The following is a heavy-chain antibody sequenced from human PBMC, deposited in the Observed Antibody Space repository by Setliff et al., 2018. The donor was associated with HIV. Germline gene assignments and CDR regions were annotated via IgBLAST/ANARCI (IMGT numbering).Heavy chain of an antibody. V-gene: IGHV4-39*07. CDR2: IYYSGSA. J-gene: IGHJ4*02. CDR3: AREGIAFNPGDY. Sequence: KASETLSLTCTVSGGSISSSSYYWGWIRQPPGKGLEWIGSIYYSGSAYYNPSLKSRVTISVDPSKNQVSMNLTSVTAADTAIYYCAREGIAFNPGDYWGQGTLVTVSS. CDR1: GGSISSSSYY.